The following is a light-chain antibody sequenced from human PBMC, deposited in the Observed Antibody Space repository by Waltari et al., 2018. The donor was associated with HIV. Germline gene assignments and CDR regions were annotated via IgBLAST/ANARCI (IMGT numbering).Light chain of an antibody. CDR2: DAS. Sequence: EIVLTQSPATPSWSPGEIATLSCVACQTITRDFLAWYQQKPGLGPSLLIYDASTRATGIPDRFSGSGSGTDFTLTISSLEPEDVAVYYCQQYGSSPRTFGQGTKVEIK. V-gene: IGKV3D-20*01. CDR1: QTITRDF. J-gene: IGKJ1*01. CDR3: QQYGSSPRT.